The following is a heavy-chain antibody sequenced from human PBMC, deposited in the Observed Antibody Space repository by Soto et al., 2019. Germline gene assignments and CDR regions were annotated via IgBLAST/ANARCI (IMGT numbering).Heavy chain of an antibody. CDR3: ARGSRTYMDV. Sequence: QVQLVQSGAELKKPGASVKVSCQTSGYTFIGYDINWVRQATGQGLEWLGWMNPNSGNTGYAQKFQGRLTMTRDTSRGTAYMDLSSLESDDTAVYYCARGSRTYMDVWGGGTPIIVSS. CDR2: MNPNSGNT. CDR1: GYTFIGYD. J-gene: IGHJ6*03. V-gene: IGHV1-8*01.